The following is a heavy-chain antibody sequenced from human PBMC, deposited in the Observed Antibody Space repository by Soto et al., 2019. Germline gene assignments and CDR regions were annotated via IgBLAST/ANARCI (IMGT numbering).Heavy chain of an antibody. CDR3: AKPTMTSYYNFDL. D-gene: IGHD4-17*01. CDR2: ISGSGGSR. CDR1: EFTFSTYA. V-gene: IGHV3-23*01. J-gene: IGHJ2*01. Sequence: GGSLRLSCAASEFTFSTYAMTWVRQAPGKGLEWVSTISGSGGSRYYADSVKGRFIISRDNSKNLLSLQMDSLRAEDTALYFCAKPTMTSYYNFDLWGRGTLVTVSS.